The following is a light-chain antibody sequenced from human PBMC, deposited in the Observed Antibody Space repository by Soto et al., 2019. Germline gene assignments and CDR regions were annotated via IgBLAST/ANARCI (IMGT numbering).Light chain of an antibody. CDR1: QSISSNY. V-gene: IGKV3-20*01. CDR3: QKYGNSPWT. Sequence: EIVLTQSPGTLSLSPGERATLSCRASQSISSNYLAWYQQKPGQAPRPLVYGASSRATGIPDRFSGSGSGTDFTLTISRLEPEDFAVYYCQKYGNSPWTFGQGTKVQIK. CDR2: GAS. J-gene: IGKJ1*01.